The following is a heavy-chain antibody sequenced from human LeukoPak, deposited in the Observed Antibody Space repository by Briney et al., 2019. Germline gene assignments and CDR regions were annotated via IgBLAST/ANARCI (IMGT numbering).Heavy chain of an antibody. CDR1: GGSISSYY. J-gene: IGHJ4*02. CDR3: ARDRTVRGVMFDY. Sequence: PSETLSLTCAVYGGSISSYYWGWIRQPPGKGLEWIGSIYHSGSTYYNPSLKSRVTISVDTSKNQFSLKLSSVTAADTAVYYCARDRTVRGVMFDYWGQGTLVTVSS. V-gene: IGHV4-38-2*02. CDR2: IYHSGST. D-gene: IGHD3-10*01.